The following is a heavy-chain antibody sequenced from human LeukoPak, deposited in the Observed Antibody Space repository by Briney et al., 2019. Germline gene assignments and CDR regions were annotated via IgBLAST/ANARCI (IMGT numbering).Heavy chain of an antibody. V-gene: IGHV3-33*01. Sequence: GSLRLSCAASGFTLSSYGLQWVRQAPSKGLEWGAVIWYDGSNKYYADSVKGRFTISRDNSKNTLYLQMNSLRAEDTAVYYCAGRSTSGVYFDYWGQGTLVTVSS. D-gene: IGHD3-16*02. J-gene: IGHJ4*02. CDR1: GFTLSSYG. CDR2: IWYDGSNK. CDR3: AGRSTSGVYFDY.